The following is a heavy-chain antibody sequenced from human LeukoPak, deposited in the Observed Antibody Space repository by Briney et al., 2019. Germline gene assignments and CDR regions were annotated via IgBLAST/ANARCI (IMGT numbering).Heavy chain of an antibody. Sequence: PGGSLRLSCAASGFTFSTYAMSWVRQAPGKGLKWASSFSGSGGSTYYADSVKGRFTISRDNSKNTLYLQMNSLRAEDTAVYYCAKDLGMQVWFPLWGQGTLVTVSS. V-gene: IGHV3-23*01. CDR2: FSGSGGST. D-gene: IGHD5-18*01. CDR1: GFTFSTYA. J-gene: IGHJ4*02. CDR3: AKDLGMQVWFPL.